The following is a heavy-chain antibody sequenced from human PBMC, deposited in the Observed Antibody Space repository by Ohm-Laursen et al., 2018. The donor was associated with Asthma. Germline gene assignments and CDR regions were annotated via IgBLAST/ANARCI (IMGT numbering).Heavy chain of an antibody. D-gene: IGHD5-12*01. J-gene: IGHJ4*02. CDR3: ARDGGYSAGGFDY. V-gene: IGHV3-30*03. CDR1: GFTFSSYG. Sequence: SSLRLSCAASGFTFSSYGMHWVRQAPGKGLEWVAVISYDGSNKYYADSVKGRFTISRDNSKNTLYLQMNSLRAEDTAVYYCARDGGYSAGGFDYWGQGTLVTVSS. CDR2: ISYDGSNK.